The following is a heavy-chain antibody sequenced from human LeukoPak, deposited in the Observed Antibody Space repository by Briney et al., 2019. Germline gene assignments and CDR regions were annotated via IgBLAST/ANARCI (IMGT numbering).Heavy chain of an antibody. CDR1: GGSFSGYY. Sequence: PSETLSLTCAVYGGSFSGYYWSWIRQPPGKGLEWIGEINHSGSTNYNPPLKSRVTISVDTSKNQFSLKLSSVTAADTAVYYCAKDPYSNSRRGFDYWGQGTLVTVSS. CDR2: INHSGST. V-gene: IGHV4-34*01. CDR3: AKDPYSNSRRGFDY. D-gene: IGHD4-11*01. J-gene: IGHJ4*02.